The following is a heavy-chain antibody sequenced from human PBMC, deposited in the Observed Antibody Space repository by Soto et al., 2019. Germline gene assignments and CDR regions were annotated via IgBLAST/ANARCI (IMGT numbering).Heavy chain of an antibody. CDR1: GCSTSSSNYY. Sequence: SETLSLTCTVSGCSTSSSNYYWAWIRQPPGKGLEWIGSVYHSGSTYYNPPLKSRITLSVDTSKNQFSLNLSSVTAADAAVYYCETTPTLAGITDAFDIWGQGTLVTVS. V-gene: IGHV4-39*01. J-gene: IGHJ3*02. CDR3: ETTPTLAGITDAFDI. D-gene: IGHD1-1*01. CDR2: VYHSGST.